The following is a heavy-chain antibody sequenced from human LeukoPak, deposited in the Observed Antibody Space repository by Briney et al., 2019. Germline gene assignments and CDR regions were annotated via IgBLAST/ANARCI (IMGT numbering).Heavy chain of an antibody. CDR1: GYTFTSYG. CDR2: ISAYNGNT. CDR3: AIAIGSSSCLDY. Sequence: GASVKVSCKASGYTFTSYGISWVRQAPGQGLEWMGWISAYNGNTNYAQKLQGRVTMTTDTSTSTAYVELRSLRSDDTAVYYCAIAIGSSSCLDYWGQGTLVTVSS. V-gene: IGHV1-18*01. D-gene: IGHD6-6*01. J-gene: IGHJ4*02.